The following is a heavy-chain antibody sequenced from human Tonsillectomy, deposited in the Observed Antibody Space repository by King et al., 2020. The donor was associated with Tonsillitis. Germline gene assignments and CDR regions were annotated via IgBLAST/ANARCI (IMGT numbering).Heavy chain of an antibody. CDR1: GGSISSYY. J-gene: IGHJ4*02. CDR3: ARRAYSSSWPPGYYFDY. CDR2: IYYSGST. D-gene: IGHD6-13*01. V-gene: IGHV4-59*08. Sequence: VQLQESGPGLVKPSETLSLTCTVSGGSISSYYWSWIRQPPGKGLEWIGYIYYSGSTNYNPSLKSRVTISVDTSKNQFSLNLSSVTAADTAVYYCARRAYSSSWPPGYYFDYWGQGTLVTVSS.